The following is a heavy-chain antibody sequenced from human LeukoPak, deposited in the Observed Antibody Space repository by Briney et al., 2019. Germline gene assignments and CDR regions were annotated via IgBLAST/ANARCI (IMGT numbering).Heavy chain of an antibody. Sequence: SETLSLTCAVYGGYFSGYYWSWIRQATGQAREWIGEINHSGSTNYNPSLKSRVTISVDTSKNQFSLKLSSVTAADTAVYYCARVWDCGGDCYSYFDYWGQGTLVTVSS. CDR2: INHSGST. CDR3: ARVWDCGGDCYSYFDY. CDR1: GGYFSGYY. V-gene: IGHV4-34*01. D-gene: IGHD2-21*01. J-gene: IGHJ4*02.